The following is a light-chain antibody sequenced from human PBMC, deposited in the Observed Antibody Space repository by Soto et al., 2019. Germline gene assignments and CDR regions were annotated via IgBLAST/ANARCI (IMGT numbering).Light chain of an antibody. CDR3: SSYTSSSTLVV. V-gene: IGLV2-14*01. J-gene: IGLJ1*01. CDR2: DVS. Sequence: QSALTQPASVSGSPGQSITISCTGTSSDVGGYNCVSWYQQHPGKAPKLMIYDVSNRPSGVSKRFSGSKSGNTASLTISGLQAEDEADYYCSSYTSSSTLVVFGTGTKLPVL. CDR1: SSDVGGYNC.